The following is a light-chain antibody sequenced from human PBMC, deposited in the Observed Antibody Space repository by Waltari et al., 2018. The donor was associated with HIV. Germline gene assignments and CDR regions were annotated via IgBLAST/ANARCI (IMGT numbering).Light chain of an antibody. CDR1: HSVLYTSNINNY. CDR3: QQYYSTPIT. V-gene: IGKV4-1*01. CDR2: WAS. J-gene: IGKJ5*01. Sequence: DIVMTQSPDSLAVSLGARATIKCKSSHSVLYTSNINNYLAWYQQKPGQPPKLLIYWASTRESGVPDRFSGSGSGTEFTLTISSLQAEDVAVYYCQQYYSTPITFGQGTRLEIK.